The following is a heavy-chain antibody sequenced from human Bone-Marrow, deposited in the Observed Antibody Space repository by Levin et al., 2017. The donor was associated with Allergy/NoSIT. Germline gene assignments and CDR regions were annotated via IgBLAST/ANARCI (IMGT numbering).Heavy chain of an antibody. V-gene: IGHV4-31*03. Sequence: SETLSLTCTVSGGSISSGGYYWSWIRQHPGKGLEWIGYIYYSGSTYYNPSLKSRVTISVDTSKNQFSLKLSSVTAADTAVYYCARDGYYDILTGDWWFDPWGQGTLVTVSS. D-gene: IGHD3-9*01. CDR1: GGSISSGGYY. CDR3: ARDGYYDILTGDWWFDP. CDR2: IYYSGST. J-gene: IGHJ5*02.